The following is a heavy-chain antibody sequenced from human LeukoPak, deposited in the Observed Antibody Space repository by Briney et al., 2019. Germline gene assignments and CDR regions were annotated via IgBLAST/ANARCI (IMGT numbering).Heavy chain of an antibody. J-gene: IGHJ4*02. CDR2: IYYSGST. CDR3: ARLDVDTAMVTGY. Sequence: SETLSLTCTVSGGSISSYYWSWIRQPPGKGLEWIGYIYYSGSTYYNPSLKSRVTISVDTSKNQFSLKLSSVTAADTAVYYCARLDVDTAMVTGYWGQGTLVTVSS. CDR1: GGSISSYY. D-gene: IGHD5-18*01. V-gene: IGHV4-59*08.